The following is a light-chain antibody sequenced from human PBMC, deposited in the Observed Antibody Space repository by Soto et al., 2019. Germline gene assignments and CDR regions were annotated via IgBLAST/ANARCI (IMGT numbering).Light chain of an antibody. CDR3: SSYAGSNNFENVV. CDR1: SIDVRGYNY. Sequence: QSVLTQPPSASGSPGQSVTISCTGTSIDVRGYNYVSWYQQHPGKAPKLMIYEVSKRPSGVPDRFSGSKSGNTASLTVSGLQAEDEADYYCSSYAGSNNFENVVFGGGTKLIVL. J-gene: IGLJ2*01. CDR2: EVS. V-gene: IGLV2-8*01.